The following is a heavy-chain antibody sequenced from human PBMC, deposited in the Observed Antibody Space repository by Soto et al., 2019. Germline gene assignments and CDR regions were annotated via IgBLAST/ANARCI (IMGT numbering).Heavy chain of an antibody. D-gene: IGHD2-15*01. J-gene: IGHJ3*02. CDR2: IKQDGSEK. Sequence: PGGSLRLSCAASGFTFSSYWMSWVRQAPGKGLEWVANIKQDGSEKYYVDSVKGRFTISRDNAKNSLHLQMNSLRAEDTAVYYCARVVVAATCAFDIWGQGTMVTRLL. CDR1: GFTFSSYW. CDR3: ARVVVAATCAFDI. V-gene: IGHV3-7*04.